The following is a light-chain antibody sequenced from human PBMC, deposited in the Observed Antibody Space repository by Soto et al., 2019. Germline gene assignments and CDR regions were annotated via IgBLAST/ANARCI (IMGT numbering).Light chain of an antibody. J-gene: IGKJ5*01. Sequence: IVMTQSPATLYVSPGERATLSCRASQSVANDLAWYQHKPGQAPRLLIHSASTRATGIPARFSGVGSGTEFTLTISSLQSEDFAIYYCQQYNEWPQTFGQGTRLEIK. CDR1: QSVAND. CDR3: QQYNEWPQT. CDR2: SAS. V-gene: IGKV3-15*01.